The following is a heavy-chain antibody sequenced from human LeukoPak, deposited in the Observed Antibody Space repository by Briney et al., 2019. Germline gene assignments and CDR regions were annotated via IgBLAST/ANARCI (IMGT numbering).Heavy chain of an antibody. CDR2: ISTGNGNT. J-gene: IGHJ4*02. V-gene: IGHV1-18*01. Sequence: ASVKVSCKASGYGFSTYDMSWVRQAPGQGLELMGWISTGNGNTKYAQNFQGRVTLTTDTSTSTAYMELWSLRSDDTAVYYCARDDSGSVPYWGQGTLVTVSS. CDR1: GYGFSTYD. D-gene: IGHD1-26*01. CDR3: ARDDSGSVPY.